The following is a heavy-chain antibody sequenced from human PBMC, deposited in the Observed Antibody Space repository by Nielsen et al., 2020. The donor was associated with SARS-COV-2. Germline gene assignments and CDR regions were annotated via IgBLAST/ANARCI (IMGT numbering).Heavy chain of an antibody. CDR3: ASGRYFDWLYFDY. D-gene: IGHD3-9*01. Sequence: GSLRLSCTVSGGSISSYYWSWIRQPPGKGLEWIGCIYYSGSTNYNPSLKSRVTIPVDTSKNQFSLKLSSVTAADTAVYYCASGRYFDWLYFDYWGQGTLVTVSS. CDR1: GGSISSYY. V-gene: IGHV4-59*01. J-gene: IGHJ4*02. CDR2: IYYSGST.